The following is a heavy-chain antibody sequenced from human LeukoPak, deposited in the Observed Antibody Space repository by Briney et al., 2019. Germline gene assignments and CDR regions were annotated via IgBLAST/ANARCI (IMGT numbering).Heavy chain of an antibody. CDR2: MYHSGTT. CDR1: GGSISPFY. CDR3: VRGYYYDSSGYWVRAFDI. Sequence: SETLSLTCTVSGGSISPFYWNWIRQPPGKGLEWIGYMYHSGTTHYNPSLKSRVTITVDRSKNQFSLKLSSVTAADTAVYYCVRGYYYDSSGYWVRAFDIWGQGTMVTVSS. J-gene: IGHJ3*02. D-gene: IGHD3-22*01. V-gene: IGHV4-59*12.